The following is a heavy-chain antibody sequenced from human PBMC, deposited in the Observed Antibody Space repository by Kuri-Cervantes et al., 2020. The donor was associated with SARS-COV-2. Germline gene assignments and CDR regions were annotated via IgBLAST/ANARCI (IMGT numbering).Heavy chain of an antibody. J-gene: IGHJ4*02. CDR2: IKQDGSEK. Sequence: GGSLRLSCAASGFTFSSYAMSWVRQAPGKGLEWVANIKQDGSEKYYVDSVKGRFTISRDNAKNSLYLQMNSLRAEDTAVYYCARAIALWFGNDYWGQGTLVTVSS. CDR1: GFTFSSYA. CDR3: ARAIALWFGNDY. V-gene: IGHV3-7*03. D-gene: IGHD3-10*01.